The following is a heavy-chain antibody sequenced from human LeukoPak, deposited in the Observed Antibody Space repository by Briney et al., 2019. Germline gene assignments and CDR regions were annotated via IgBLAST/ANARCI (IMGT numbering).Heavy chain of an antibody. D-gene: IGHD3-16*01. CDR2: MSPNSGNT. J-gene: IGHJ6*03. CDR3: ARGMTQCMDV. V-gene: IGHV1-8*01. Sequence: WASVKVSCKTSGYTFTSYDINWVRLATGQGLEWMGYMSPNSGNTGYAQNIQGRVTMTKNTSINTAYMELSSLRSEDTAVYYCARGMTQCMDVWGKGTTVTVSS. CDR1: GYTFTSYD.